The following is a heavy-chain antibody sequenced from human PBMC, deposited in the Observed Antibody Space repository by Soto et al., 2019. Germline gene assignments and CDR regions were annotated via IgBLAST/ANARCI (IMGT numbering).Heavy chain of an antibody. CDR3: ARVGSGSYYYYYGMDV. CDR1: GYTFTSYG. D-gene: IGHD1-26*01. V-gene: IGHV1-18*01. CDR2: ISAYNGNT. Sequence: ASVKVSCKASGYTFTSYGISWVRQAPGQGLEWVGWISAYNGNTNYAQKLQGRVTMTTDTSTSTAYMELRSLRSDDTAVYYCARVGSGSYYYYYGMDVWGQGTTVTVSS. J-gene: IGHJ6*02.